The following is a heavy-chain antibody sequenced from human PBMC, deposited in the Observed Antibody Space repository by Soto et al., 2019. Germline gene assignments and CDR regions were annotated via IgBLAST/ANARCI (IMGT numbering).Heavy chain of an antibody. D-gene: IGHD3-3*01. CDR1: GYTFTNYY. J-gene: IGHJ6*02. V-gene: IGHV1-46*01. CDR3: AKDIREILFVEWTTLGGMDV. CDR2: INPSGDTT. Sequence: ASVKVSCKVSGYTFTNYYMHWVRQAPGQGLEWMGIINPSGDTTRYAQKFQGRVTMTRDTSTSTVYMELSSLRSEDTAVYYCAKDIREILFVEWTTLGGMDVCGQGTTVTVSS.